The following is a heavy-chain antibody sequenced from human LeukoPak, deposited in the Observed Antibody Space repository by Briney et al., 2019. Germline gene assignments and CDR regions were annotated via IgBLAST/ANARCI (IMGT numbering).Heavy chain of an antibody. CDR3: AKDLGPGSMATSPGFDY. CDR1: GFTFDDYA. Sequence: GGSLRLSCAASGFTFDDYAMHWVRQAPGKGLEWVSGISWNSGSIGYADSVKGRFTISRDNAKTSLYLQMNGLRAEDTALYYCAKDLGPGSMATSPGFDYWGQGTLVTVSS. CDR2: ISWNSGSI. D-gene: IGHD5-24*01. J-gene: IGHJ4*02. V-gene: IGHV3-9*01.